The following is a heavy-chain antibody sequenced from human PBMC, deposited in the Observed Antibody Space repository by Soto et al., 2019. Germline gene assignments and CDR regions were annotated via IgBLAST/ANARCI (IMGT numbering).Heavy chain of an antibody. CDR3: ARDDGWNYRYYDMDV. V-gene: IGHV1-69*13. D-gene: IGHD1-7*01. CDR2: IIPVFGSA. J-gene: IGHJ6*02. Sequence: SVKVSCKASGETFSSYSITWVRQAPGQGLEWMGGIIPVFGSATYAQKFQGRVTITADESTSTAYMELSSLRSQDTAVYFCARDDGWNYRYYDMDVWGQGTTVTLSS. CDR1: GETFSSYS.